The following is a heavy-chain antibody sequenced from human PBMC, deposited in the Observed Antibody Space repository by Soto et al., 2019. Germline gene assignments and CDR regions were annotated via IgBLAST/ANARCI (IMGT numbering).Heavy chain of an antibody. CDR3: AKHPYNPLVKPYRYFDL. CDR2: VYYRGNT. Sequence: SETLSLTCSVSGDSVSRSAYYWGWVRQSPGKGLDWIGSVYYRGNTYFNPPPTSRASLSVDSSSNGFSLTLTSVTAADTAVYFCAKHPYNPLVKPYRYFDLWGRGTLVTVSS. D-gene: IGHD3-16*02. CDR1: GDSVSRSAYY. V-gene: IGHV4-39*01. J-gene: IGHJ2*01.